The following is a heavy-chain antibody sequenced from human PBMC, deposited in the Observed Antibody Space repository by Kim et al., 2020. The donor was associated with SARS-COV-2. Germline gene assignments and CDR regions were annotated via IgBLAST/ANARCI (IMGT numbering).Heavy chain of an antibody. Sequence: ASVKVSCKASGYTFSSYNVHWVRQAPGQGLEWMGKIDSSDGGTYYAQKFQGRVTMTRDTSTGTAYMDLSSLRSEDTAVYYCARGDNLGLEYWGQGTLVTVSS. CDR3: ARGDNLGLEY. V-gene: IGHV1-46*01. D-gene: IGHD3-16*01. CDR1: GYTFSSYN. J-gene: IGHJ4*02. CDR2: IDSSDGGT.